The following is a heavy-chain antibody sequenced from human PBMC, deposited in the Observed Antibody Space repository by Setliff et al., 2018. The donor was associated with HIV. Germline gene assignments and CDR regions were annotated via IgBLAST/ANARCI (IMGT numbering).Heavy chain of an antibody. V-gene: IGHV3-33*01. CDR1: GFTFSSYG. Sequence: PGGSLRLSCAASGFTFSSYGMHWVRQAPGKGLEWVAVIWYDGTNKYYADSVKGRFTISRDNFKNTLFLQMNSLRAEDTAVYYCARDQEWLVEVEGDALHIWGQGTMVT. J-gene: IGHJ3*02. CDR3: ARDQEWLVEVEGDALHI. CDR2: IWYDGTNK. D-gene: IGHD6-19*01.